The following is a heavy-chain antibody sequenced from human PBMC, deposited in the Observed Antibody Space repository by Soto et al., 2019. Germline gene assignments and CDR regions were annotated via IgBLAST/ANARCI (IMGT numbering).Heavy chain of an antibody. CDR1: GFTFSSHP. Sequence: GGSLRLSCVASGFTFSSHPMNWVRQAPGKGLEWVSSISSSSSYMYYTDSVKGRFTTSRDNAKNTVYLQMQSLRAEDAAVYYCARDVIKSPGINYYGMDVWGQGTTVTVSS. CDR2: ISSSSSYM. CDR3: ARDVIKSPGINYYGMDV. J-gene: IGHJ6*02. V-gene: IGHV3-21*06.